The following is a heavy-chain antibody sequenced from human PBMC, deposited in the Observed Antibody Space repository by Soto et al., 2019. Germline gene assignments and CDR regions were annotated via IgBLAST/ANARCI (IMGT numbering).Heavy chain of an antibody. Sequence: SETLSLTCSVSGAALNSGNYYWSWIRQVPGKGLEWIGHIYVTGAVDYNPSLRDRITISQDTSERQFSLNLRLVTAADTAVYYCARLIMVTNNYRCFDPWCQGTLVTVSS. D-gene: IGHD5-18*01. CDR2: IYVTGAV. CDR1: GAALNSGNYY. J-gene: IGHJ5*02. V-gene: IGHV4-31*03. CDR3: ARLIMVTNNYRCFDP.